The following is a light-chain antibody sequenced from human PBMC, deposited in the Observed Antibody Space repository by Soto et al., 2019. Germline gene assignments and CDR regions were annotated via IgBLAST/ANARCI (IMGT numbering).Light chain of an antibody. CDR3: SSFAGSMGVV. J-gene: IGLJ2*01. V-gene: IGLV2-8*01. CDR2: EVS. Sequence: QSALTQPPSASGSPGQSVTISCTGTSSDVGGYNFVSWYQQHPGKAPKFMIYEVSKRPSGVPDRFSGSKSGNTASLTVSGLQAEDEPDYYFSSFAGSMGVVFGGGTKLTVL. CDR1: SSDVGGYNF.